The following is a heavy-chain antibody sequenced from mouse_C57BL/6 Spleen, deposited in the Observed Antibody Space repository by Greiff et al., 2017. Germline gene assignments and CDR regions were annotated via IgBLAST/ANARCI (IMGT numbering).Heavy chain of an antibody. CDR3: ASRVYYGSSYFDY. J-gene: IGHJ2*01. D-gene: IGHD1-1*01. CDR2: IDPSDSET. V-gene: IGHV1-52*01. CDR1: GYTFTSYW. Sequence: QVQLQQPGAELVRPGSSVKLSCKASGYTFTSYWMHWVKQRPIQGLEWIGNIDPSDSETHYTQKFKDKATLTVDKSSSTAYMQLSSLTSEDSAVYYCASRVYYGSSYFDYWGQGTTLTVSS.